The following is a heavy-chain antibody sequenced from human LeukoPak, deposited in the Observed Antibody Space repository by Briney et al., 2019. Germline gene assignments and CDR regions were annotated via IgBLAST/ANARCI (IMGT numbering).Heavy chain of an antibody. Sequence: GGSLRLSCGASGFTFSNYGMLWVRQAPGKGLEWVAFIRYDGNNKLYADSMKGRFTISRDNSKNTLYLHINSLRAEDTAVYYCVKDNPLDYWGQGTLVIVSS. CDR1: GFTFSNYG. V-gene: IGHV3-30*02. J-gene: IGHJ4*02. D-gene: IGHD1-14*01. CDR3: VKDNPLDY. CDR2: IRYDGNNK.